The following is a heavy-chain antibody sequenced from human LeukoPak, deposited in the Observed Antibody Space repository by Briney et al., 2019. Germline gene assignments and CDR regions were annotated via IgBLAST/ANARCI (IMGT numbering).Heavy chain of an antibody. CDR2: IKQDGSEK. CDR3: ARVRAGTVDY. J-gene: IGHJ4*02. V-gene: IGHV3-7*03. D-gene: IGHD6-19*01. CDR1: GFIFGNFW. Sequence: SGGSLRLSCEGSGFIFGNFWMSWVRQAPGKGLEWVANIKQDGSEKFYVDSVKGLFTISRDNTKNSLFLQMNSLAAVDTAVYYCARVRAGTVDYWGQGTRVIVSS.